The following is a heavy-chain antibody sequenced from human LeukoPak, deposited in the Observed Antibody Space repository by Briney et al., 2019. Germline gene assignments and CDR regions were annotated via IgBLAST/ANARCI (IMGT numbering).Heavy chain of an antibody. V-gene: IGHV3-9*01. D-gene: IGHD6-25*01. CDR1: GFTFDDYG. CDR2: INWNSATI. J-gene: IGHJ3*02. Sequence: GRSLRLSCVASGFTFDDYGMHWVRQGPGKGLEWVSGINWNSATIGYADSVKGRFTISRDNAKNSLYLQMNSLRPEDTALYYCAKDTSGSHDAFDIWAKGQWSPSLQ. CDR3: AKDTSGSHDAFDI.